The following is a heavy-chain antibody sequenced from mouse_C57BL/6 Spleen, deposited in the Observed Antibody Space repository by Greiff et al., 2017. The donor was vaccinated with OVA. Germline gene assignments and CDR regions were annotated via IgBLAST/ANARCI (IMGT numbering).Heavy chain of an antibody. V-gene: IGHV5-6*01. Sequence: EVHLVESGGDLVKPGGSLKLSCAASGFTFSSYGMSWVRQTPDKRLEWVATISSGGSYTYYPDSVKGRFTISRDNAKNTLYLQMSSLKSEDTAMYYCARHPNYSNYLYYAMDYWGQGTSVTVSS. CDR1: GFTFSSYG. J-gene: IGHJ4*01. CDR3: ARHPNYSNYLYYAMDY. D-gene: IGHD2-5*01. CDR2: ISSGGSYT.